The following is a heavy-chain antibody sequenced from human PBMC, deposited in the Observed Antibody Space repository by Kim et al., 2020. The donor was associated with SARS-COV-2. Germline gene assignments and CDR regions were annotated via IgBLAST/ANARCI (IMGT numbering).Heavy chain of an antibody. CDR1: GFTFSSYS. D-gene: IGHD3-22*01. V-gene: IGHV3-21*01. CDR3: ARMVLYDSSGSSRGMDV. Sequence: GGSLRLSCAASGFTFSSYSMNWVRQAPGKGLEWVSSISSSSSYIYYADSVKGRFTISRDNAKNSLYLQMNSLRAEDTAVYYCARMVLYDSSGSSRGMDVWGQGTTVTVSS. J-gene: IGHJ6*02. CDR2: ISSSSSYI.